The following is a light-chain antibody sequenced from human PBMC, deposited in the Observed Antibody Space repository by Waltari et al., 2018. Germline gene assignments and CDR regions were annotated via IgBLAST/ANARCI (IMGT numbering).Light chain of an antibody. CDR1: QSINTY. V-gene: IGKV1-39*01. CDR3: QQSYSPPFT. J-gene: IGKJ2*01. Sequence: DIQMTQSPSSLSASVGDRVTITCRTDQSINTYLNWYQQKPGKAPRFLIYAASTLLSGVPSRFSGSGSGTYFTLTINGLQAEDSATYYCQQSYSPPFTFGQGTSLEI. CDR2: AAS.